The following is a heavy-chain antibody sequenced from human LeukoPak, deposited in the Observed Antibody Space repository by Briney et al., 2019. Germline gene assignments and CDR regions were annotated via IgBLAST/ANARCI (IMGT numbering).Heavy chain of an antibody. Sequence: GGSLRLSCAASGFTFSDYYMSWIRQAPGKGLEWVSYISSSGSTIYYADSVKGRFTISRDNAKNSLYLQMNSLRAEDTAVYYCARDSDYDFWSGQIGENWFDPWGQGTLVTVSS. J-gene: IGHJ5*02. V-gene: IGHV3-11*04. CDR1: GFTFSDYY. CDR2: ISSSGSTI. CDR3: ARDSDYDFWSGQIGENWFDP. D-gene: IGHD3-3*01.